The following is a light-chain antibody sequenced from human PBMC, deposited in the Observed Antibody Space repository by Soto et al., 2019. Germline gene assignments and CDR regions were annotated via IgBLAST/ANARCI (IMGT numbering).Light chain of an antibody. J-gene: IGLJ2*01. CDR1: SSDVGAYNY. CDR2: EVT. CDR3: NSYAGSNNLV. Sequence: QSVLTQPPSASGSPGQSVTISCTGTSSDVGAYNYVSWYQQHPGKAPKLLIYEVTKRPSGVPDRFSGSKSGNTASLTVSGFQAEDEADYYCNSYAGSNNLVFGGGTKLTVL. V-gene: IGLV2-8*01.